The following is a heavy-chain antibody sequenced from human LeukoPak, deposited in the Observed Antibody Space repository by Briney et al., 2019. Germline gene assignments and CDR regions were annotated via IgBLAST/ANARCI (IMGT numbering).Heavy chain of an antibody. CDR3: ARGRYVAAGYYFDY. V-gene: IGHV4-34*01. Sequence: SETLSLTCAVYGGSFSGYYWSWIRQSPGKGLEWIGEINHSGSTNYNPSLKSRVTISIDTSKDQFSLKLNSVTAADTAVYYCARGRYVAAGYYFDYWGQGTLVTVSS. CDR2: INHSGST. J-gene: IGHJ4*02. D-gene: IGHD6-13*01. CDR1: GGSFSGYY.